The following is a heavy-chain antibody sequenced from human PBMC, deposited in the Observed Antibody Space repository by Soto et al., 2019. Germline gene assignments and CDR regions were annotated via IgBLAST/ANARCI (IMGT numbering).Heavy chain of an antibody. CDR1: GGSVSSGYFY. CDR2: IYDSGST. J-gene: IGHJ3*02. D-gene: IGHD5-12*01. V-gene: IGHV4-61*01. CDR3: ARWAPNIVATINALDN. Sequence: QVQLQESGPGQVKPSETLSLTCTVSGGSVSSGYFYWSWIRQPPGKGLEWIGYIYDSGSTNYNPSRKSRVTISVDTSKNQFSLKLSSGTAADTALYYCARWAPNIVATINALDNWGQGTMVTVAA.